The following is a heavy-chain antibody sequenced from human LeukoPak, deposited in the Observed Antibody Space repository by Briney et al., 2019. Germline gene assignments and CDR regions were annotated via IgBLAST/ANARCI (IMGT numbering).Heavy chain of an antibody. J-gene: IGHJ4*02. CDR2: ISYDGSNK. Sequence: PGGSLRLSCAASGFTFSSYGMHWVRQAPGKGLEWVAVISYDGSNKYYADSVKGRFTISRDNSKNTLYLQMNSLRAEDTAVYYCAKGPSLAITIFGGVRAPYWGQGTLVTVSS. D-gene: IGHD3-3*01. CDR1: GFTFSSYG. V-gene: IGHV3-30*18. CDR3: AKGPSLAITIFGGVRAPY.